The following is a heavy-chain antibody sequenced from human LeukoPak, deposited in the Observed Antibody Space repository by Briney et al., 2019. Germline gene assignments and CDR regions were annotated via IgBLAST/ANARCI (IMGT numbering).Heavy chain of an antibody. CDR2: FDPEDGET. Sequence: ASVKVSCKVSGYTLTELSMHWVRQAPGKGLEWMGGFDPEDGETIYAQKFQGRVTMTEDTSTDTAYMELSSRRSEDTAVYYCATGGYDFWSGYRNYYYYGMDVWGQGTTVTVSS. V-gene: IGHV1-24*01. J-gene: IGHJ6*02. D-gene: IGHD3-3*01. CDR1: GYTLTELS. CDR3: ATGGYDFWSGYRNYYYYGMDV.